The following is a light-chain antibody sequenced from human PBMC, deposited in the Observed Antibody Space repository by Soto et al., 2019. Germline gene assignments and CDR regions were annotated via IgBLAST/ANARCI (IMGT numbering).Light chain of an antibody. CDR3: QQSYIYPPWT. Sequence: EVVLTQSPATLSVSPGERATLSCRTSQSVTTNLAWYQQKPGQAPRLLFYGASTRATGIPARFSASGSGTEFTLTISRLQSDDSAVYYCQQSYIYPPWTFGQGTRVEIK. CDR1: QSVTTN. J-gene: IGKJ1*01. V-gene: IGKV3-15*01. CDR2: GAS.